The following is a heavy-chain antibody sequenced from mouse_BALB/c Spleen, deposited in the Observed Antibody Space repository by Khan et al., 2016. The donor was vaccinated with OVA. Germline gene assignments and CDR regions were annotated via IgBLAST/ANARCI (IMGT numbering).Heavy chain of an antibody. J-gene: IGHJ3*01. CDR3: ARKDYYDYDPFPY. V-gene: IGHV3-2*02. Sequence: EVQLQESGPGLVKPSQSLSLTCTVTGYSITSEYTWNWIRQFPGNKLEWMGFISYSGNTRYNPSLKSRISITRATSKNQFFLQLNSVTSEDTATYYGARKDYYDYDPFPYWGQGTLVTVSA. CDR1: GYSITSEYT. D-gene: IGHD2-4*01. CDR2: ISYSGNT.